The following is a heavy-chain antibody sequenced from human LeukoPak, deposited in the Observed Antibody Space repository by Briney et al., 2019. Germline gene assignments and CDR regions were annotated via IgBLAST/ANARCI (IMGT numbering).Heavy chain of an antibody. D-gene: IGHD4-17*01. V-gene: IGHV4-59*01. J-gene: IGHJ6*02. CDR1: GGSISSCY. Sequence: PSETLSLTCTVSGGSISSCYWSWIRQSPGKGLEWIGYIYYSGSTTYNPSLRSRVTISVDTSKNQFSLKLNSVTAADTAVYYCARGYGSMDVWGQGTTVTVSS. CDR2: IYYSGST. CDR3: ARGYGSMDV.